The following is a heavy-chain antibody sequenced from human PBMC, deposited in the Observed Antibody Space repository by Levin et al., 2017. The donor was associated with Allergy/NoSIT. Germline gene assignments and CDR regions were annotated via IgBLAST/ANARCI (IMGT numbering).Heavy chain of an antibody. J-gene: IGHJ4*02. D-gene: IGHD2-2*01. CDR1: GFTVSSNY. Sequence: GGSLRLSCAASGFTVSSNYMSWVRQAPGKGLEWVSVIYSGGSTYYADSVKGRFTISRDNSKNTLYLQMNSLRAEDTAVYYCAGYCSSTSCYDRDYWGQGTLVTVSS. V-gene: IGHV3-53*01. CDR2: IYSGGST. CDR3: AGYCSSTSCYDRDY.